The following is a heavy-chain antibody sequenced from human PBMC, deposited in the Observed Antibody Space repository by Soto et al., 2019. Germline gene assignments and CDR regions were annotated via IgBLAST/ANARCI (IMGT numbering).Heavy chain of an antibody. CDR3: ARLAMLPN. Sequence: QVQLVESGGGVVQPGRSLRLSCAASRFPFSTFGMHWVRQAPGKGLEWVAVISYDGSNKYYADSVKGRFTISRDNSKNTLFLHMNSLRAEDTAVYYCARLAMLPNWGQGTLVTVSS. D-gene: IGHD2-2*01. CDR1: RFPFSTFG. J-gene: IGHJ4*02. CDR2: ISYDGSNK. V-gene: IGHV3-30*03.